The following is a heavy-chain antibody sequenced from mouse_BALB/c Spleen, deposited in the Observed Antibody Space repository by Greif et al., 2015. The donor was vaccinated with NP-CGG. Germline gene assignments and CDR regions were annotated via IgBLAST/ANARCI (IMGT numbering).Heavy chain of an antibody. CDR1: GYAFSSYW. CDR3: AIEDYGSRYFDV. Sequence: QVQLQHSGAELVRPGSSVKISCKASGYAFSSYWMNWVKQRPGQGLEWIGQIYTGDGDTNYNGKFKGKATLTADNSSRTAYRQLRRLTSEYSSVYFCAIEDYGSRYFDVLCAVTTVTVSS. D-gene: IGHD1-1*01. J-gene: IGHJ1*01. V-gene: IGHV1-80*01. CDR2: IYTGDGDT.